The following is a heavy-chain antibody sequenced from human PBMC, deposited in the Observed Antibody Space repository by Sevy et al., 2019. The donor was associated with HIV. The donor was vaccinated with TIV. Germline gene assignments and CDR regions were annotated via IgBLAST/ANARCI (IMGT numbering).Heavy chain of an antibody. V-gene: IGHV3-15*01. J-gene: IGHJ3*02. Sequence: GGSLRLSCAASGFSFRESWMSWVRQGPGKGLELVGRIKSKGDGGTIDYAAPLKGRFTISRADSKTTLYLQMSNLKTEETALKYCTTIGYKGGFDIWGQGTMVTVSS. CDR2: IKSKGDGGTI. CDR3: TTIGYKGGFDI. CDR1: GFSFRESW. D-gene: IGHD3-10*01.